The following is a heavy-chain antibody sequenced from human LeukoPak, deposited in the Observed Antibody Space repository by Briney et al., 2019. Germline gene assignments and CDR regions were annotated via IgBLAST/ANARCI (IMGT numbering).Heavy chain of an antibody. V-gene: IGHV1-8*01. J-gene: IGHJ4*02. Sequence: ASVKVSCKASGHTFTSYDINWVRQATGQGLEWMGWMNPNSGNTGYAQKFQGRVTMTRNTSISTAYMELSSLRSEDTAVYYCASRSSHYYGSGSYSYYFDYWGQGTLVTVSS. CDR2: MNPNSGNT. CDR1: GHTFTSYD. CDR3: ASRSSHYYGSGSYSYYFDY. D-gene: IGHD3-10*01.